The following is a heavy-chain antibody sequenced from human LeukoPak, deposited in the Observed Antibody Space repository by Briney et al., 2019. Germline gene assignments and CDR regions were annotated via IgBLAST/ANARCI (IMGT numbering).Heavy chain of an antibody. CDR2: ISGSSSTI. CDR3: ARGSTYYDSSGQVPFDY. V-gene: IGHV3-48*01. Sequence: GGSLRLTCAASGFTFSSYSMNWVRQAPGKGLEWGSYISGSSSTIYYADSVKGRFTISRDNGKNTLYLQMNSLRAEDTAVYYCARGSTYYDSSGQVPFDYWGQGTLVTVSS. D-gene: IGHD3-22*01. CDR1: GFTFSSYS. J-gene: IGHJ4*02.